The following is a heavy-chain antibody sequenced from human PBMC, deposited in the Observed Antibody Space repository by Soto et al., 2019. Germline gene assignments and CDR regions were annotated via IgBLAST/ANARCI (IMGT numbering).Heavy chain of an antibody. V-gene: IGHV4-31*03. CDR1: GGSISSGGYY. CDR2: IYYSGST. J-gene: IGHJ6*02. CDR3: ARSPWIQLWFDYYGMDV. Sequence: PSETLSLTCTVSGGSISSGGYYWSWIRQHPGKGLEWIGYIYYSGSTYYNPSLKSRVTISVDTSKNQFSLKLSSVTAADTAVYYCARSPWIQLWFDYYGMDVWGQGTTVTAP. D-gene: IGHD5-18*01.